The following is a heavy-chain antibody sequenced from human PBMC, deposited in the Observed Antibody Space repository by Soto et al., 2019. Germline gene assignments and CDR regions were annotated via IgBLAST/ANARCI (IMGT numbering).Heavy chain of an antibody. CDR3: TKVANYSSNPNCFDP. V-gene: IGHV3-23*01. CDR1: RFTFSSYA. D-gene: IGHD6-19*01. Sequence: VQLLESGGGLVQPGGSLRLSCAASRFTFSSYAMSWVRQAPGKGLEWVSTISDGGGTYYADSVMGRFTIPRDNSKNSLVLQMNSPRAGDAAIYYCTKVANYSSNPNCFDPWGQGTLVTVSS. CDR2: ISDGGGT. J-gene: IGHJ5*02.